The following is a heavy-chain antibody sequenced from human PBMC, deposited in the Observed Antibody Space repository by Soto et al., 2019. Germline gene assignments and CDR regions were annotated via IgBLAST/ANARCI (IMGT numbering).Heavy chain of an antibody. J-gene: IGHJ6*02. CDR3: ARDPGYRNGLDV. CDR2: VYSGGTT. CDR1: GFTVSSAY. Sequence: EVQLVESGGGLVQPRGSLRLSCAASGFTVSSAYMTWVRQAPGKGLEWLSTVYSGGTTYYADSVKGRFIISRDNSKNTRFLQMNNLRVEDTAIYYCARDPGYRNGLDVWGQGTTVTVSS. V-gene: IGHV3-66*01. D-gene: IGHD5-18*01.